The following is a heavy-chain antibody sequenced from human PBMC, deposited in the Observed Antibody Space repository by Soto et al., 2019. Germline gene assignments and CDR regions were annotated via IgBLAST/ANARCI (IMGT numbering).Heavy chain of an antibody. J-gene: IGHJ2*01. CDR1: GFTFSSYA. Sequence: GGSLRLSCAASGFTFSSYAMSWVRQAPGKGLEWVSTISGSGGSTYYADSVKGRFTISRVNSKNTLYLQMNSLRAEDTALYYCAKDASSGITSFDLWGRGTLVTVSS. V-gene: IGHV3-23*01. CDR3: AKDASSGITSFDL. D-gene: IGHD3-3*01. CDR2: ISGSGGST.